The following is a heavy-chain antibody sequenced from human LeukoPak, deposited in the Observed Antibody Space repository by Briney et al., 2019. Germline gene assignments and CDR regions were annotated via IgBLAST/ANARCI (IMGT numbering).Heavy chain of an antibody. V-gene: IGHV3-53*01. J-gene: IGHJ3*02. CDR1: GFTVSSNY. D-gene: IGHD4-23*01. CDR2: IYSGGST. CDR3: ARGYPTTVVTNDAFDI. Sequence: GGSLRLSCAASGFTVSSNYMSWVRQAPGKGLEWVSVIYSGGSTYYADSVKGRFTISRDNSKNTLYLQMNSLRAEDTAVYYCARGYPTTVVTNDAFDIWGQGTMVTVSS.